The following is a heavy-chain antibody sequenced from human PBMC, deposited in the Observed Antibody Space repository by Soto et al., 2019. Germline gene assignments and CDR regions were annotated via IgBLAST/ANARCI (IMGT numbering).Heavy chain of an antibody. Sequence: PSETLSLTCTVSGGSISSSSYYWGWIRQPPGKGLERIGSIYYSGSSYYNPSLNSRVTISVDTSKNQFSLKLSSVTAADTAVYFCARHGTIVRGVSPIFDYWGQGTLVTVSS. V-gene: IGHV4-39*01. CDR3: ARHGTIVRGVSPIFDY. CDR2: IYYSGSS. J-gene: IGHJ4*02. CDR1: GGSISSSSYY. D-gene: IGHD3-10*01.